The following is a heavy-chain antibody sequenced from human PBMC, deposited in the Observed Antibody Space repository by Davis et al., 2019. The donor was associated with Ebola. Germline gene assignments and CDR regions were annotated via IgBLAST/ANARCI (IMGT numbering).Heavy chain of an antibody. CDR3: ARDPRDGSGSEWAFDI. CDR1: GYTFTDYY. V-gene: IGHV1-2*02. D-gene: IGHD3-10*01. CDR2: INPNSGGT. Sequence: ASVKVSCKASGYTFTDYYIHWVRQASGQGLEWMGWINPNSGGTNYAQKFQGRVAMTRDTSINTAYMELSRLTSDDTAIYYCARDPRDGSGSEWAFDIWGQGTMVTVSS. J-gene: IGHJ3*02.